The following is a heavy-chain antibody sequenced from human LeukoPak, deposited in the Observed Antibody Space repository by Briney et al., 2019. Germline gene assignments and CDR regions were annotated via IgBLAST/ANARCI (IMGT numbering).Heavy chain of an antibody. CDR1: GFTFASYA. Sequence: GGSLRLSCAASGFTFASYAMSWVRQAPGKGLEWVSVISNSGGSTSYADSVKGRFTISRDNSKNTLYLQMNSLRAEDTAVYYCAKRITVILVAPGYDYWGQEPWSPSPQ. V-gene: IGHV3-23*01. CDR3: AKRITVILVAPGYDY. J-gene: IGHJ4*01. CDR2: ISNSGGST. D-gene: IGHD3-22*01.